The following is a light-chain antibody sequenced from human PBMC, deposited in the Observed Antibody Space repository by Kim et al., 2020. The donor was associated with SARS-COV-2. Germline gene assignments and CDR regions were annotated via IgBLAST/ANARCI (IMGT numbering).Light chain of an antibody. V-gene: IGKV3-20*01. Sequence: EIVLTQSPGTLSLSPGERATLSCRTGQSVSSTYLAWYQHKPGQAPRVVISGTSTRATGIPDRFSGSGSGTDFTLTISRLEPEDFAVYYCQHYGTSPPMYTFGQGTKLEI. CDR3: QHYGTSPPMYT. CDR2: GTS. J-gene: IGKJ2*01. CDR1: QSVSSTY.